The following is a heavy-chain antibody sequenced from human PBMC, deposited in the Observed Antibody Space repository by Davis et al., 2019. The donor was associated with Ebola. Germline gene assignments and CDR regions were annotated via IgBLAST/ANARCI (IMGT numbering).Heavy chain of an antibody. CDR3: ARDDAGFPDY. CDR2: INHSGST. CDR1: GGSFSGYY. D-gene: IGHD2-21*01. Sequence: PSETLSLTCAVYGGSFSGYYWSWIRQPPGKGLEWIREINHSGSTNYNPSLKSRVTISVDTSKNQFSLKLSSVTAADTAVYYCARDDAGFPDYWGQGTLVTVSS. V-gene: IGHV4-34*01. J-gene: IGHJ4*02.